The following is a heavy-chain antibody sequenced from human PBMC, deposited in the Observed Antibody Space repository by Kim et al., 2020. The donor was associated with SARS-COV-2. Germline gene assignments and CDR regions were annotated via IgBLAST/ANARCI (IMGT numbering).Heavy chain of an antibody. CDR1: GGSISSSNW. CDR2: IYHSGST. CDR3: ARTSRQLFQNWFDP. V-gene: IGHV4-4*02. D-gene: IGHD1-1*01. Sequence: SETLSLTCAVSGGSISSSNWWSWVRQPPGKGLEWIGEIYHSGSTNYNPSLKSRVTISVDKSKNQFSLKLSSVTAADTAVYYCARTSRQLFQNWFDPWGQGTLVTVSS. J-gene: IGHJ5*02.